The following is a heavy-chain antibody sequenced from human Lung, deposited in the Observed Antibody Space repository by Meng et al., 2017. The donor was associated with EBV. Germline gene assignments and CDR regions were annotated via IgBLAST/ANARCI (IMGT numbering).Heavy chain of an antibody. CDR1: GGSISSGDYY. J-gene: IGHJ4*02. D-gene: IGHD1-26*01. CDR2: IYYSGST. Sequence: QVSLQDSGPGRVKPSQTLSLTCTVSGGSISSGDYYWSWIRQPPGKGLEWIGYIYYSGSTYYNPSLKSRVTISVDTSKNQFSLKLSSVTAADTAVYYCARGPGPVGATAGFDYWGQGTLVTVSS. V-gene: IGHV4-30-4*01. CDR3: ARGPGPVGATAGFDY.